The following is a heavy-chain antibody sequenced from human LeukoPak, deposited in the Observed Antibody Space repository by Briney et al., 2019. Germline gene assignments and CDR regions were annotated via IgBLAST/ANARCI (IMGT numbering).Heavy chain of an antibody. CDR1: GFTFSSYG. V-gene: IGHV3-33*01. D-gene: IGHD2-2*01. J-gene: IGHJ6*02. CDR2: IWYDGSNK. CDR3: AGTVVPAASYYYYYGMDV. Sequence: GGSLRLSCAAYGFTFSSYGMHWVRQAPGKGLEWVAVIWYDGSNKYYADSVKGRFTISRDNSKNTLYLQMNSLRAEDTAVYYCAGTVVPAASYYYYYGMDVWGQGTLVTVSS.